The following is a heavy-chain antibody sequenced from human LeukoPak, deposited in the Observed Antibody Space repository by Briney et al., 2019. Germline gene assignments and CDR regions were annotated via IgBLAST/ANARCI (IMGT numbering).Heavy chain of an antibody. J-gene: IGHJ4*02. CDR2: IFLSGST. CDR1: GGSISSSSYY. V-gene: IGHV4-39*07. CDR3: AKDGLGYDTSGYSR. Sequence: SETLSLTCTVSGGSISSSSYYWAWIRQPPGKGLEWVATIFLSGSTYYNPSLESRVAISADSSKNQFSLKMCSVTAADTAVYYCAKDGLGYDTSGYSRWGQGILVTVSS. D-gene: IGHD3-22*01.